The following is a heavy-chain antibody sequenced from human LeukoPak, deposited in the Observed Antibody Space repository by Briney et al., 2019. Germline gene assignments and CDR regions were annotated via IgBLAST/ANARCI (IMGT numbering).Heavy chain of an antibody. D-gene: IGHD2-2*01. V-gene: IGHV3-43*02. Sequence: PGGSLRLSCAGSGFTFGDYAMLWVRQAPGKGLGWVSLGSGDGGSTYYADSVKSRFTISRDNSKNSLYLQMNSLRTEDTALYYCANTRVHYFDYWGQGTLVTVSS. CDR2: GSGDGGST. CDR1: GFTFGDYA. CDR3: ANTRVHYFDY. J-gene: IGHJ4*02.